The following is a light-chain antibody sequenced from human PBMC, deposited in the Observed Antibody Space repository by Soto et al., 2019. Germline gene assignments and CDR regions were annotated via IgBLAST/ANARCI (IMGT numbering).Light chain of an antibody. CDR2: AAS. CDR1: QSISTY. Sequence: DIQMTQSPSSLSASVGDRVTLTCRASQSISTYLNWYQQRPGRAPKLLIYAASRLHSGVPSRFSARGSGTDFSLTISTLQPEDYAVYYCQESSTIVGTFGGGTKVEIK. V-gene: IGKV1-39*01. J-gene: IGKJ4*01. CDR3: QESSTIVGT.